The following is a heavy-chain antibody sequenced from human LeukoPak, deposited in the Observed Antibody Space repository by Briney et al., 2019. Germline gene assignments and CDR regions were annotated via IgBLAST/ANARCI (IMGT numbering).Heavy chain of an antibody. CDR1: GFTFSSYG. CDR2: ISGSGGST. CDR3: AKDVVVVPAAYFDY. J-gene: IGHJ4*02. D-gene: IGHD2-2*01. Sequence: GRSLRLSCAASGFTFSSYGMHWVRQAPGKGLEWVSAISGSGGSTYYADSVKGRFTISRDNSKNTLYLQMNSLRAEDTAVYYCAKDVVVVPAAYFDYWGQGTLVTVSS. V-gene: IGHV3-23*01.